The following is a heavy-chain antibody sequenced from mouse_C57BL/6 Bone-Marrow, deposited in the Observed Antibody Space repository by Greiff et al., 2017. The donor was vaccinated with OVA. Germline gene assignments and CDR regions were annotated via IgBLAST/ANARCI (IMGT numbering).Heavy chain of an antibody. CDR1: GFTFSDYG. D-gene: IGHD2-4*01. CDR3: ARSDYDYFDY. Sequence: EVHLVESGGGLVKPGGSPKLSCAASGFTFSDYGMHWVRQAPEKGLEWVAYISSGSSTIYYADTVKGRFTISRDNAKNTLFLQMTSLRSEDTAMFYCARSDYDYFDYWGQGTTLTVSS. CDR2: ISSGSSTI. J-gene: IGHJ2*01. V-gene: IGHV5-17*01.